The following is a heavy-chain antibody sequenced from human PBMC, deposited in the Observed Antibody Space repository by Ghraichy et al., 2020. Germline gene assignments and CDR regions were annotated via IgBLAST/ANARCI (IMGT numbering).Heavy chain of an antibody. Sequence: SQTLSLTCTVSGGSISSSSYYWGWIRQPPGKGLEWIGSIYYSGSTYYNPSLKSRVTISVDTSKNQFSLKLSSVTAADTAVYYCARRYCTNGVCYPDGFDYWGQGTLVTVSS. CDR1: GGSISSSSYY. V-gene: IGHV4-39*01. CDR3: ARRYCTNGVCYPDGFDY. J-gene: IGHJ4*02. D-gene: IGHD2-8*01. CDR2: IYYSGST.